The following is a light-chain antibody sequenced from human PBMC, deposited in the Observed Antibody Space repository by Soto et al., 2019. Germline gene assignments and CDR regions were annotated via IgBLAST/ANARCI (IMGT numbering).Light chain of an antibody. CDR2: TAS. V-gene: IGKV1-39*01. Sequence: DIQMTQSPSSLSASVGDRVTITCRASQSISNHLNWYQQKPGKAPKLLIYTASSLQSGVPSRFTGSGSGTDFTLTISSLQPEDFATYYCQKYNDYSTFGQGTKLDIK. J-gene: IGKJ2*01. CDR1: QSISNH. CDR3: QKYNDYST.